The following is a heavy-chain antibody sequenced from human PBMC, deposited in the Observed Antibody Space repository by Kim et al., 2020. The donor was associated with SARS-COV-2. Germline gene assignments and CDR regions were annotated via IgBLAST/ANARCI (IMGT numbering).Heavy chain of an antibody. Sequence: SETLSLTCTVSGGSISSYYWSWIRQPPGKGLEWIGYIYYSGSTNYNPSLKSRVTISVDTSKNQFSLKLSSVTAADTAVYYCAREARRAGDTAMGSGDFDYWGQGTLVTVSS. CDR1: GGSISSYY. CDR3: AREARRAGDTAMGSGDFDY. J-gene: IGHJ4*02. D-gene: IGHD5-18*01. CDR2: IYYSGST. V-gene: IGHV4-59*13.